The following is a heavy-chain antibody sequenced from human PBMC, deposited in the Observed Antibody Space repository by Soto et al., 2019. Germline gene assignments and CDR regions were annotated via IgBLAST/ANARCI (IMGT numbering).Heavy chain of an antibody. CDR1: GGTFSSHA. D-gene: IGHD1-1*01. Sequence: QVHLVQSGAEVKKPGSSVKVSCKASGGTFSSHAFSWVRQAPGQGLEWMGGIIPFFGTPNYAQKFQDRVTITADESTSTAYMELRSLRSDDTAVYYCAKEHGNNWYDFWYYWGQGTLVTVSS. J-gene: IGHJ4*02. V-gene: IGHV1-69*12. CDR2: IIPFFGTP. CDR3: AKEHGNNWYDFWYY.